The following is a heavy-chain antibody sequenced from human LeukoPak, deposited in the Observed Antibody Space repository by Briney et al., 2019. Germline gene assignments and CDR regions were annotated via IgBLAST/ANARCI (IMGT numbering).Heavy chain of an antibody. CDR2: IRGSGGTT. CDR3: AREGTARDAFDI. V-gene: IGHV3-23*01. CDR1: GFTFSSYA. J-gene: IGHJ3*02. Sequence: GGSLRLSCAASGFTFSSYAMSWVRQAPGKGLEWVSAIRGSGGTTYYADSMKGRFTISRDNSKNTLYLQMTSLRGEDTAMYYCAREGTARDAFDIWGQGTMVTVSS. D-gene: IGHD2-21*02.